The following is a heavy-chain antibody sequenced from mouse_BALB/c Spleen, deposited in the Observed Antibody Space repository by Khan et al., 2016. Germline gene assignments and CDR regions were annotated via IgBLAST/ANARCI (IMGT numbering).Heavy chain of an antibody. Sequence: VQLKQSGPGLVQPSQSLSITCTVSGFSLTSYGVHWVRQPPGKGLEWLGVIWSGGNTDYNAAFISRLSITKDNSTSQVFFKMNSLQADDTAIYYCASSAARGMDYWGQRTSVTVSS. CDR2: IWSGGNT. CDR3: ASSAARGMDY. J-gene: IGHJ4*01. V-gene: IGHV2-4*02. CDR1: GFSLTSYG. D-gene: IGHD3-1*01.